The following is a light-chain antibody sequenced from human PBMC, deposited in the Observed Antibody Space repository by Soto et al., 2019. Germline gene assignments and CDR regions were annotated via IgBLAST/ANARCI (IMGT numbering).Light chain of an antibody. V-gene: IGLV2-8*01. J-gene: IGLJ2*01. CDR2: EVS. CDR1: SSDVGGYNC. Sequence: QSVLTQPPSASGSPGQSVTISCTGTSSDVGGYNCVSGYQQHPGKAPKLMIYEVSKRPSGVPDRFSGSKSGNTASLTVSGLQAEDEADYYCSSYAGSNIPVVFGGGTKLTVL. CDR3: SSYAGSNIPVV.